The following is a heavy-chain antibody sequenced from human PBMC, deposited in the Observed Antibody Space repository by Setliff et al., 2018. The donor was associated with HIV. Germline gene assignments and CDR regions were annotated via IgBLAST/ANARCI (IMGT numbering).Heavy chain of an antibody. CDR2: IYYSGST. D-gene: IGHD1-26*01. CDR3: ARPVEMANREFDY. CDR1: GGSFSDYY. V-gene: IGHV4-34*01. J-gene: IGHJ4*02. Sequence: PSETLSLTCVVYGGSFSDYYWTWIRQPPEKGLEWIGNIYYSGSTYYNTSLKSRVTISVDTSKNQFSLKLSSVTAADTAVYYCARPVEMANREFDYWGQGTLVTVSS.